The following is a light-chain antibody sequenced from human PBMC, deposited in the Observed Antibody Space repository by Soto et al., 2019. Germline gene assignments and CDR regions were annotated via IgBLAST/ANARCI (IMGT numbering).Light chain of an antibody. CDR3: QQYNSYPIT. J-gene: IGKJ5*01. Sequence: DIQMTQSPSSLSASVGDRVTITCQASQDISTLLAWYQQKPGKAPKLLIYGASTLESGVPSRFSGRGSGTEFTLTISSLQPDDFATYYCQQYNSYPITFGQGTRLEI. V-gene: IGKV1-5*01. CDR2: GAS. CDR1: QDISTL.